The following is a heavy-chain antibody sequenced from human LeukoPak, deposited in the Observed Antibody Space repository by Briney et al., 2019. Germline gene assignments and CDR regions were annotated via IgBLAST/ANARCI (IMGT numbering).Heavy chain of an antibody. D-gene: IGHD2-2*02. CDR1: GGSISTYY. V-gene: IGHV4-59*12. J-gene: IGHJ4*02. CDR3: ARYGVVVPAAIAFDY. CDR2: IYYSASI. Sequence: PSETLSLTCTVSGGSISTYYWNWIRQPPGKGLEWIGYIYYSASINYNPSLKSRVTISVDTSKNQFSLELSSVTAADTAVYYCARYGVVVPAAIAFDYWGQGTLVTVSS.